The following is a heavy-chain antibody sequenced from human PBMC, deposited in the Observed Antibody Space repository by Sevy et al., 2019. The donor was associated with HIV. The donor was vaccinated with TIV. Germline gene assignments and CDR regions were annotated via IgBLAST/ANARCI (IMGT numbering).Heavy chain of an antibody. D-gene: IGHD3-22*01. CDR2: ISAYIGNT. Sequence: ASVKVSCKASGYTFTSYGISWVRQAPGQGLEWMGWISAYIGNTYCAQKLQGRVTMTTDTSTSTAYMELRSLRSDDTAVYYCARDLGGYYDSSGYYPIDYWGQGTLVTVSS. CDR1: GYTFTSYG. CDR3: ARDLGGYYDSSGYYPIDY. J-gene: IGHJ4*02. V-gene: IGHV1-18*01.